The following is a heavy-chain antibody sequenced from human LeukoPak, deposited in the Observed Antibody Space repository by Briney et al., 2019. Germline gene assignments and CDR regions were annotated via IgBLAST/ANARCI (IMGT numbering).Heavy chain of an antibody. D-gene: IGHD6-13*01. Sequence: GASVKVSCKASGYTFTGYYMHWVRQAPGQGLEWMGWINPNSGGTNYAQKFQGRVTMTRDTSISTAYMELSRLRSDDTAVYYCARDRSRHPNWFDPWGQGTLVTVSS. CDR1: GYTFTGYY. J-gene: IGHJ5*02. CDR3: ARDRSRHPNWFDP. V-gene: IGHV1-2*02. CDR2: INPNSGGT.